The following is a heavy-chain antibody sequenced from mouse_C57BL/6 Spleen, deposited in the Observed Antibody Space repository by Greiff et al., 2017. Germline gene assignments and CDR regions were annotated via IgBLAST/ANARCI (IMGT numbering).Heavy chain of an antibody. J-gene: IGHJ2*01. CDR1: GFTFSDYG. D-gene: IGHD2-1*01. Sequence: EVHLVESGGGLVKPGGSLKLSCAASGFTFSDYGMHWVRQAPEKALEWVAYISSGSSTIYYADTVKGRFTISRDNAKNTLFLQMTSLRSEDTAMYYCAREDYGNYLDYWGQGTALTVSS. CDR3: AREDYGNYLDY. CDR2: ISSGSSTI. V-gene: IGHV5-17*01.